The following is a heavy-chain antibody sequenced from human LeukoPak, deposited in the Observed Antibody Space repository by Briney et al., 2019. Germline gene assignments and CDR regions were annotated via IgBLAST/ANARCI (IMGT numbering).Heavy chain of an antibody. Sequence: ASVKASCKASGGTFSSYAISWVRQAPGQGLEWMGGIIPIFGTANYAQKFQGRVTITADESTSTAYMELSSLRSEDTAVYYCARARGAGVRGVPLFDYWGQGTLVTVSS. CDR2: IIPIFGTA. CDR3: ARARGAGVRGVPLFDY. V-gene: IGHV1-69*01. CDR1: GGTFSSYA. D-gene: IGHD3-10*01. J-gene: IGHJ4*02.